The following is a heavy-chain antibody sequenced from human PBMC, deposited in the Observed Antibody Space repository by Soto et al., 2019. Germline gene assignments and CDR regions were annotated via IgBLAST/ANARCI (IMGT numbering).Heavy chain of an antibody. J-gene: IGHJ3*01. V-gene: IGHV3-74*01. CDR2: LNSDASTT. D-gene: IGHD2-15*01. CDR3: ALGGGTHRWSLFSN. CDR1: GFTFSSYW. Sequence: EVQLVESGGGFVQAGWSLRLSCAASGFTFSSYWMHWVRQAPGKVLLWVSRLNSDASTTHYSDSVKGRFTISRDNARNILLLQMNSLRSDDSAGYYSALGGGTHRWSLFSNWGQGTIVTVSS.